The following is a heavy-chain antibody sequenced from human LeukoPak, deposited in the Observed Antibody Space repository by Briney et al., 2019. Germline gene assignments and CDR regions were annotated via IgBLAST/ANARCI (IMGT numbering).Heavy chain of an antibody. CDR2: INSDGTST. CDR3: VRLGIIAAANC. D-gene: IGHD6-13*01. CDR1: GFTFSSHW. J-gene: IGHJ4*02. V-gene: IGHV3-74*03. Sequence: GGSLRLSCAASGFTFSSHWMYWVRQAPGKGLVWVSQINSDGTSTTHADFVKGRFTISRDNAKNTLYLQMRSLGAEDTAVYYCVRLGIIAAANCWGQGTLVTVSS.